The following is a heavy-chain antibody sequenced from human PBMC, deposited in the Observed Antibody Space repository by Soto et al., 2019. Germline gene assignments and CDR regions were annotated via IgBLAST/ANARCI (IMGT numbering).Heavy chain of an antibody. D-gene: IGHD6-19*01. CDR1: GDSLRGQS. Sequence: SETLSLTCAVFGDSLRGQSWNWIRQSPGKGLEWIGEIDQGGGTNYNPYLKSRAIISDDTSKNQFSLTLTSVTAADTAVYYCAREDSYGWSGESLGVWGQGTTVTVS. J-gene: IGHJ6*02. CDR2: IDQGGGT. CDR3: AREDSYGWSGESLGV. V-gene: IGHV4-34*01.